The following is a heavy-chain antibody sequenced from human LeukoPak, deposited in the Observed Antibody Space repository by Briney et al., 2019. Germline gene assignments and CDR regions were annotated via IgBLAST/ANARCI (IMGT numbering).Heavy chain of an antibody. CDR3: TRQRGYDLQTIFDY. V-gene: IGHV3-73*01. J-gene: IGHJ4*02. D-gene: IGHD5-12*01. CDR2: IRSKANSYAT. CDR1: GFTFSGSA. Sequence: GGSLRLSCAASGFTFSGSAMHWVRQASGKGLEWVGRIRSKANSYATAYAASVKGRFTISRDDSKNTAYLQMNSLKTEDTAVYYCTRQRGYDLQTIFDYWGQGTLVTVSS.